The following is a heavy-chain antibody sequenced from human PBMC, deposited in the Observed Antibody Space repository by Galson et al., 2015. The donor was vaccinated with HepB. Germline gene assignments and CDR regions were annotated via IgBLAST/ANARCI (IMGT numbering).Heavy chain of an antibody. Sequence: SLRLSCAASGFTFSNYGMHWVRQAPGKGLEWVALIWHDGSKKYYGDSVKGRFTIFRDYSKNTLYLQMNSLRAEDTAVYFCAKEGRNTSGWYELENWGQGALVTVSS. D-gene: IGHD6-19*01. CDR3: AKEGRNTSGWYELEN. CDR1: GFTFSNYG. CDR2: IWHDGSKK. J-gene: IGHJ4*02. V-gene: IGHV3-33*06.